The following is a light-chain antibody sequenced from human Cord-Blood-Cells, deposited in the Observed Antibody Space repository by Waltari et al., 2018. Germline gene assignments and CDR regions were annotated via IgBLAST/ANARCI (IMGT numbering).Light chain of an antibody. CDR1: RSDVGGYNY. Sequence: QSALTQPASVSGSPGQSHTIPCTGTRSDVGGYNYVSCYQQHPGKAPKLMIYDVSNRPSGVSNRFAGSKSGNTASLTISGLQAEDEADYYCSSYTSSSTLYVFGTGTKVTVL. CDR3: SSYTSSSTLYV. V-gene: IGLV2-14*01. CDR2: DVS. J-gene: IGLJ1*01.